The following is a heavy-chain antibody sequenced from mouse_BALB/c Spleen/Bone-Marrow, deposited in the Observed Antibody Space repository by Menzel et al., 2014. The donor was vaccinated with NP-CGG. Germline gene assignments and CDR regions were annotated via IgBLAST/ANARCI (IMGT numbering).Heavy chain of an antibody. J-gene: IGHJ2*01. CDR2: ISYDGSN. V-gene: IGHV3-6*02. CDR3: ARDWDGYYFDY. D-gene: IGHD2-3*01. CDR1: GYSITSGYY. Sequence: EVQLVESGPGLVKPSQSLSLTCSVTGYSITSGYYWNWIRQFPGNKLEWMGYISYDGSNNYNPSLKNRISITRDTSKSQFFLKLNSVTTEDTATYYCARDWDGYYFDYWGQGTTLTVSS.